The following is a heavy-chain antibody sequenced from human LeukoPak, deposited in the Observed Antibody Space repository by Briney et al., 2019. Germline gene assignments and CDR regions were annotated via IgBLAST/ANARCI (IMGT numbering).Heavy chain of an antibody. CDR1: GYTFTSYG. V-gene: IGHV1-18*01. CDR3: ARDVKRQQLVLGY. Sequence: VASVTVSCKASGYTFTSYGISWVRQAPGQGLEWMGWISAYNGNTNYAQKLQGRVTMTTDTSTSTAYMELRSLRPDDTAVYYCARDVKRQQLVLGYWGQGTLVTVSS. D-gene: IGHD6-13*01. J-gene: IGHJ4*02. CDR2: ISAYNGNT.